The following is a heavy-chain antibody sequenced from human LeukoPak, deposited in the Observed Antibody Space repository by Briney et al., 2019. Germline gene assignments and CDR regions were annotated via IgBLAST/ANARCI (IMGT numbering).Heavy chain of an antibody. Sequence: GASVKVSCKASGYTFTSYGISWVRQAPGQGLEWMGWISAYNGNTNYAQKLQGRVTMTTDTYTSTAYMELRSLRSDDTAVYYCAXWVNAHCXXGVCYXXDPWGQGXLVTVSS. J-gene: IGHJ5*02. CDR3: AXWVNAHCXXGVCYXXDP. CDR1: GYTFTSYG. D-gene: IGHD2-8*01. V-gene: IGHV1-18*01. CDR2: ISAYNGNT.